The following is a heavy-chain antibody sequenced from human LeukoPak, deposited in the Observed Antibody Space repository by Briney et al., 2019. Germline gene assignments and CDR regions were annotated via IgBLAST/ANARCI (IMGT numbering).Heavy chain of an antibody. V-gene: IGHV3-66*01. CDR3: AREVYCGDCYPTYYYGMDV. J-gene: IGHJ6*02. D-gene: IGHD2-21*02. Sequence: GGSLRVSCAASGFTVRSNYMSWVRQAPGKGLEWVSVIYSGGNTYYADSVQGRFIISRDNSKNTLYLQMNSLRAEDTAFYYCAREVYCGDCYPTYYYGMDVWGQGTTVTVS. CDR1: GFTVRSNY. CDR2: IYSGGNT.